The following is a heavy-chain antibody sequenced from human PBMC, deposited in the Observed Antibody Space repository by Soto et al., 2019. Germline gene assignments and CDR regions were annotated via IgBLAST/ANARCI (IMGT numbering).Heavy chain of an antibody. V-gene: IGHV3-53*01. D-gene: IGHD5-12*01. CDR2: TYSGGST. CDR3: ARDRRNGYDSDYYGMDV. J-gene: IGHJ6*02. Sequence: GGSLRLSCAASGFTVSSNYMSWVRQAPGKGLEWVSVTYSGGSTYYADSVKGRFTISRDNSKNTLYLQMNSLRAEDTAVYYCARDRRNGYDSDYYGMDVWGQGTTVTVSS. CDR1: GFTVSSNY.